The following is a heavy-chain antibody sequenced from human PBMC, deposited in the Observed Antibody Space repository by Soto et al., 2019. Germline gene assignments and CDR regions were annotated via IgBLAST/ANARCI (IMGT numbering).Heavy chain of an antibody. CDR3: ARKVTTVTFYYYYYGMDV. V-gene: IGHV1-8*01. J-gene: IGHJ6*02. CDR1: GYTFTSYD. D-gene: IGHD4-17*01. Sequence: ASVKVSCKASGYTFTSYDINWVRQATGQGLEWMGWMNPNSGNTGYAQKFQGRVTMTRNTSISTAYMELSSLRSEDTAVYYCARKVTTVTFYYYYYGMDVWGQGTTVTVSS. CDR2: MNPNSGNT.